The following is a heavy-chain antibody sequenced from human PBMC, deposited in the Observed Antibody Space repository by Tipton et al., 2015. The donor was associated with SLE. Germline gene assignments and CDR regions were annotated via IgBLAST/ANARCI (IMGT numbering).Heavy chain of an antibody. Sequence: TLSLTCAVYGGSFSGYYWSWIRQPPGKGLEWIGYVSSSGRSLYDPSLRSRVTMSLDTSKNQFSLRLSSVTAADTAVYFCARRTSGYAPDDWGQGTLVTVCS. V-gene: IGHV4-59*07. D-gene: IGHD5-12*01. J-gene: IGHJ4*02. CDR2: VSSSGRS. CDR1: GGSFSGYY. CDR3: ARRTSGYAPDD.